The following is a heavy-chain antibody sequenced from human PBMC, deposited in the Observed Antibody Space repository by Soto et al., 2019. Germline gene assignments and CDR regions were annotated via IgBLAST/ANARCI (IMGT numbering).Heavy chain of an antibody. J-gene: IGHJ6*03. Sequence: EVHLVESGGGLVQPGGSLRLSCAASGFTGSSKYMSWVRQAPGQRLEWVSIIQSGGPTYYADSVTGRFTISRDTSENTLHLQMDGLRAEETAVYYCARDDVLCDGGRCYGVPMDVCGKGTTVTVSS. CDR2: IQSGGPT. V-gene: IGHV3-66*01. CDR3: ARDDVLCDGGRCYGVPMDV. CDR1: GFTGSSKY. D-gene: IGHD2-15*01.